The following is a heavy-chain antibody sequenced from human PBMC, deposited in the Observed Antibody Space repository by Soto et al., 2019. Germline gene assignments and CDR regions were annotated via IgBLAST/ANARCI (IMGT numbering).Heavy chain of an antibody. J-gene: IGHJ5*02. CDR2: MNPNSGNT. CDR3: ARERSAAATGGFEP. D-gene: IGHD6-13*01. CDR1: GYTFTSYD. V-gene: IGHV1-8*01. Sequence: QVQLVQSGAEVKKPGASVKVSCKASGYTFTSYDINWVRQATGQGLEWMGWMNPNSGNTGYAQKFQGRVTMTRNTSISTAYMELSSMRSEDTAVYYCARERSAAATGGFEPWGQGTLVTVSS.